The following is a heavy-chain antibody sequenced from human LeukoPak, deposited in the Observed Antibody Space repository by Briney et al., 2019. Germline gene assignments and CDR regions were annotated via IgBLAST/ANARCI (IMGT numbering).Heavy chain of an antibody. CDR1: GYTFTSYY. Sequence: GASVKVSCKASGYTFTSYYMHWVRQAPGQGLEWMGRIIPILGIANYAQKFQGRVTITADKSTSTAYMELSSLRSEDTAVYYCARDGYAYYYYGMDVWGQGTTVTVSS. CDR3: ARDGYAYYYYGMDV. CDR2: IIPILGIA. D-gene: IGHD5-12*01. V-gene: IGHV1-69*04. J-gene: IGHJ6*02.